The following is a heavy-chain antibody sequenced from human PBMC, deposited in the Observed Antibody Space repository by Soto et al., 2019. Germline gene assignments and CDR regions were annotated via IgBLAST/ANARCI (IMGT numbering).Heavy chain of an antibody. D-gene: IGHD4-17*01. V-gene: IGHV3-9*01. Sequence: EVQLVESGGGLVQPGRSLRLSCAASGFTFDDYAMHWVRQGPGKGLEWVSSISWNSGNLGYADSVKGRFTISRDNAKNSLYLQMNSLRGEDTALYYYAKGASTTVFAFNDYWGQGTLVTVSS. J-gene: IGHJ4*02. CDR1: GFTFDDYA. CDR2: ISWNSGNL. CDR3: AKGASTTVFAFNDY.